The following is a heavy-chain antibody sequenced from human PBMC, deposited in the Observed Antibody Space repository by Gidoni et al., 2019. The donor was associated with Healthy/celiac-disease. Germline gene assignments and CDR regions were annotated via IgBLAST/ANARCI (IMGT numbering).Heavy chain of an antibody. Sequence: QVQLVQSGAEVKKPGSSVKVSCKASGGTFSSYTISWVRQAPGQGLEWMGRIIPILGIANYAQKFQGRVTITADKSTSTAYMELSSLRSEDTAVYYCARGTHGQLWLPARDYYYGMDVWGQGTTVTVSS. CDR3: ARGTHGQLWLPARDYYYGMDV. CDR2: IIPILGIA. CDR1: GGTFSSYT. V-gene: IGHV1-69*02. J-gene: IGHJ6*02. D-gene: IGHD5-18*01.